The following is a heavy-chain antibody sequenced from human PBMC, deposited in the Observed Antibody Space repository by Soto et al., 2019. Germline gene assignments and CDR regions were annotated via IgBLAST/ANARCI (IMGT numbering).Heavy chain of an antibody. CDR2: VYPGDSDT. D-gene: IGHD3-22*01. Sequence: GESLKISCKGSGYTFTRHWITWVRQMPGKGLEWMGIVYPGDSDTTYSPSFQGQVTISVDKSINTAYLQWSTLTASDTAMYYCARGGSSDSSNYLNWLDPWGQGTLVTVYS. CDR1: GYTFTRHW. CDR3: ARGGSSDSSNYLNWLDP. J-gene: IGHJ5*02. V-gene: IGHV5-51*01.